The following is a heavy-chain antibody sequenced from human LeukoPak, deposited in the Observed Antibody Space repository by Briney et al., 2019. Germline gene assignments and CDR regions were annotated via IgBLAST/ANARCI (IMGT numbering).Heavy chain of an antibody. V-gene: IGHV3-23*01. CDR1: GFTFNKYA. CDR2: ISGSGGST. Sequence: PGGSLRLSCAASGFTFNKYAMNWVRQPPGKGLEWVSAISGSGGSTYYADSVKGRFTISRDNSKNTLYLQMNSLRAEDTAVYYCAKEYYYDSSGYLKYYFDYWGQGTLVTVSS. D-gene: IGHD3-22*01. J-gene: IGHJ4*02. CDR3: AKEYYYDSSGYLKYYFDY.